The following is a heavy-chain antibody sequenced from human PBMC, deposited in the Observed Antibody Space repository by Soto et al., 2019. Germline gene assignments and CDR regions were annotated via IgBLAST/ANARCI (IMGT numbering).Heavy chain of an antibody. CDR2: IIPIFGTA. CDR1: GGTFSSYA. CDR3: ARAFAMDNFLSWFDP. V-gene: IGHV1-69*13. J-gene: IGHJ5*02. D-gene: IGHD5-18*01. Sequence: SVKVSCKASGGTFSSYAISWVRQAPGQGLEWMGGIIPIFGTANYAQKFQGRVTITADESTSTAYMELSSLRSEDTAVYYCARAFAMDNFLSWFDPWGQGTLVTVSS.